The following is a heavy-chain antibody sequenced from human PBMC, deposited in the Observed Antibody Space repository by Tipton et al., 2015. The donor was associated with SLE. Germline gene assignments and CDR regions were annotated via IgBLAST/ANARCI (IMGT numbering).Heavy chain of an antibody. D-gene: IGHD6-13*01. Sequence: LRLSCTVSGGSISSSSYYWGWIRQPPGKGLEWIGSIYYSGSTYYNPSLKSRVTISVDTSKNQFSLKLSSVTAADTAVYYCAREGSSASGGAFDIWGQGTMVTVSS. CDR1: GGSISSSSYY. CDR3: AREGSSASGGAFDI. CDR2: IYYSGST. V-gene: IGHV4-39*07. J-gene: IGHJ3*02.